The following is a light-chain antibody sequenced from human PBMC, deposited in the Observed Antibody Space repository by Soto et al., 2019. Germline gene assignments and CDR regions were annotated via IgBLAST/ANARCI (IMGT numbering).Light chain of an antibody. CDR1: SSNIGNSY. V-gene: IGLV1-51*01. J-gene: IGLJ2*01. CDR2: DNN. CDR3: GTWDSSLRAVV. Sequence: QPVLTQPPSMSAAPGQQVTISCSGSSSNIGNSYVSWYQQLPGTAPRLLIYDNNKRPSEIPDRFSGSKSGTAATLGITGLQTGDEADYYCGTWDSSLRAVVFGGGTKVTVL.